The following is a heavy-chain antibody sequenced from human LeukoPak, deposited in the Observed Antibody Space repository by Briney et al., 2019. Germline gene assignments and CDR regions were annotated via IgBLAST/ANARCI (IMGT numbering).Heavy chain of an antibody. CDR2: IYYSGST. CDR1: GGSISSSSYY. J-gene: IGHJ1*01. Sequence: PSETLSLTCTVSGGSISSSSYYWGWIRQPPGKGLEWIGSIYYSGSTYYNPSLKSRVTISVDTSKNQFSLKLSSVTAADTAVYYCARHVRYDSRTPMWFQHWGQGTLVTVSS. V-gene: IGHV4-39*01. CDR3: ARHVRYDSRTPMWFQH. D-gene: IGHD3-22*01.